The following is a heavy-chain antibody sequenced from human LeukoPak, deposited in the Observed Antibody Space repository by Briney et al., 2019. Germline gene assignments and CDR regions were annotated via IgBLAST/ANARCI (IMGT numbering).Heavy chain of an antibody. D-gene: IGHD2-21*01. CDR1: GYTFTTYD. J-gene: IGHJ4*02. CDR3: ARVAGNCGGDCYRLVY. CDR2: MNPNSGNT. V-gene: IGHV1-8*01. Sequence: ASVKVSFKSSGYTFTTYDINWVRQATGQGLEWMAWMNPNSGNTGYAQKFQGRVTMTRNTSISTAYMELSSLRSEDTAVYYCARVAGNCGGDCYRLVYWGQGTLVTVAS.